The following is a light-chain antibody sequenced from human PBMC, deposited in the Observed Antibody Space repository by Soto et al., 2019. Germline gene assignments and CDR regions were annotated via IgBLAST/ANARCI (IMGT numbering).Light chain of an antibody. CDR1: SKDVGDNDN. V-gene: IGLV2-8*01. Sequence: QSALTQPPSASGSPGQSVTISCSGTSKDVGDNDNVSWYQQHPGKAPKLLISEVNKRPSGVPDRFSGSKSGNTASLTVSGPRDEDEADYYCSSNTTRGVFGGGTKLTVL. CDR3: SSNTTRGV. J-gene: IGLJ3*02. CDR2: EVN.